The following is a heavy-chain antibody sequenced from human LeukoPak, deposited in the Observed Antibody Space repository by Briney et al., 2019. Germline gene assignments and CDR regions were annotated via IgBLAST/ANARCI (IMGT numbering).Heavy chain of an antibody. CDR1: GGTFSSYA. D-gene: IGHD6-13*01. J-gene: IGHJ4*02. Sequence: GASVKVSCKASGGTFSSYAISWVRQAPGQGLEWMGGIIPIFGTANYAQKFQGRVTITADESTSTAYMELSSLRSEDTAVYYCARGGSSWYYFDYWGQGTLVTVSS. CDR3: ARGGSSWYYFDY. V-gene: IGHV1-69*13. CDR2: IIPIFGTA.